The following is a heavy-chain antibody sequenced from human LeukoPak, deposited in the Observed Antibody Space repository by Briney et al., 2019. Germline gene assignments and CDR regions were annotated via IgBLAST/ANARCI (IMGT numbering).Heavy chain of an antibody. CDR3: ARGNDKRRPYYYYYYMDV. V-gene: IGHV4-34*01. Sequence: SETLSLTCAVYGGSFSGYYWSWIRQPPGKGLEWIGEINHSGSTNYNPSLKSRVTISVDTSKNQFSLKLSSVTAADTAVYYCARGNDKRRPYYYYYYMDVWGKGTTVTVSS. CDR2: INHSGST. J-gene: IGHJ6*03. CDR1: GGSFSGYY. D-gene: IGHD5-24*01.